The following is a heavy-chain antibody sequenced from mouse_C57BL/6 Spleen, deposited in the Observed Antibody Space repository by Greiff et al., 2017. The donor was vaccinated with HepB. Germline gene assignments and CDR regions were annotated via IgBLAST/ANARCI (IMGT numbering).Heavy chain of an antibody. D-gene: IGHD2-2*01. Sequence: VQLQQSGPELVKPGASVKIPCKASGYTFTDYYMDWVKQSPGKSLEWIGDINPNNGGTIYNQKFKGKATLTVDKSSSTAYMELRSLTSEDTAVYYCARSGGYDAGFDYWGQGTLVTVSA. CDR3: ARSGGYDAGFDY. J-gene: IGHJ3*01. CDR2: INPNNGGT. V-gene: IGHV1-18*01. CDR1: GYTFTDYY.